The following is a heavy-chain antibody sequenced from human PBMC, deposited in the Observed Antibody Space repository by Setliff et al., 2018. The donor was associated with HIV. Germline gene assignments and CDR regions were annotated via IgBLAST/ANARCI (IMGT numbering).Heavy chain of an antibody. Sequence: ASVKVSCKASGYTISAHGVSWVRHVPGHGLEWMGWSSGYSGHTSYAQNFQGRVTMTTDTSTNTAYLELRGLRSDDTAIYYVAREHGTSWPYFDFWGQGTLVTVSS. CDR1: GYTISAHG. CDR2: SSGYSGHT. V-gene: IGHV1-18*01. J-gene: IGHJ4*02. CDR3: AREHGTSWPYFDF.